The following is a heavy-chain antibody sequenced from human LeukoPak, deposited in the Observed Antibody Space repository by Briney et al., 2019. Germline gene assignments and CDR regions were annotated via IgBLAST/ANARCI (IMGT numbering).Heavy chain of an antibody. D-gene: IGHD3-22*01. CDR2: VYSGGNT. Sequence: PGGSLRLSCAASGFAVSSNYMTWVRQAPGKGLEWVSVVYSGGNTIYAVSVQGRFTVSTDISKNTVFLQMSSLRAEDTAVYYCAGVLDTSGDYPGGFDYWGRGTLVTVSS. CDR1: GFAVSSNY. V-gene: IGHV3-53*01. J-gene: IGHJ4*02. CDR3: AGVLDTSGDYPGGFDY.